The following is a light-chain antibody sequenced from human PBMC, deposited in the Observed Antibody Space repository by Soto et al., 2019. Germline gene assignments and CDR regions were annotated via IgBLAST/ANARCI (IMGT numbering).Light chain of an antibody. CDR2: KAS. CDR3: QQSNSYPLT. CDR1: QSISVW. J-gene: IGKJ4*01. V-gene: IGKV1-5*03. Sequence: DIQMTQSPSTLSASLGDRVTITCRASQSISVWLAWYQQKPGKAPNLLIYKASTLESGVPSRFSGSGSGTEFTLTISSLQPDDFATYYCQQSNSYPLTIGGGTKVEIK.